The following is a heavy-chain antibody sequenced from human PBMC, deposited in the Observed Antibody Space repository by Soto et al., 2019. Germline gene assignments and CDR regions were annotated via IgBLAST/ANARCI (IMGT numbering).Heavy chain of an antibody. V-gene: IGHV3-11*01. Sequence: GGSLRLSCVPSGLTLSDYYMTWIRQAPGRGLEWVAYISSNTKMIFYPDSVKGRFTISRDNAKNALFLEMSGLRVEDTATYYCAGSGPIPAYDSSGYRKYGFSVWGQGTKVTVSS. CDR1: GLTLSDYY. CDR3: AGSGPIPAYDSSGYRKYGFSV. CDR2: ISSNTKMI. J-gene: IGHJ3*01. D-gene: IGHD3-22*01.